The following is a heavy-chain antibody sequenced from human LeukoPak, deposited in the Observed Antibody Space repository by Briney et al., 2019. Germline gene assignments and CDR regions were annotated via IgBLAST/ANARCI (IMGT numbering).Heavy chain of an antibody. CDR2: IKQDGSEK. V-gene: IGHV3-7*01. CDR1: GFTFSSYW. J-gene: IGHJ4*02. CDR3: ARGLVTTSWRYFDY. D-gene: IGHD4-17*01. Sequence: GGSLRLSCAASGFTFSSYWLSWFRQAPGKGLEWVANIKQDGSEKYYVDSVKGRFTISRDNAKNSLYLQMNSLRAEDTAVYYCARGLVTTSWRYFDYWGQGTLVTVSS.